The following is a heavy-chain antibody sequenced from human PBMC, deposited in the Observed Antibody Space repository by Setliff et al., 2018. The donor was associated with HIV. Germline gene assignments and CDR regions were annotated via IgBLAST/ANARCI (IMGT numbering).Heavy chain of an antibody. J-gene: IGHJ4*02. D-gene: IGHD3-10*01. Sequence: SETLSLTCAVSVGSISSTNWWTWVRQPPGKGLEWIGEIYHSGTTKYNPSLESRVIISIDKSKKHFSLRLSAVTAADTAVYYCAASVADYGKGGGMGYWGQGTLVTSPQ. CDR1: VGSISSTNW. CDR2: IYHSGTT. CDR3: AASVADYGKGGGMGY. V-gene: IGHV4-4*02.